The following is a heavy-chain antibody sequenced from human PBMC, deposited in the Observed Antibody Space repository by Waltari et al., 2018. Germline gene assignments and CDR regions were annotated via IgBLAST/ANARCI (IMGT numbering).Heavy chain of an antibody. J-gene: IGHJ4*02. CDR1: GYIFSNYG. CDR3: ARDDVNRSNFGGF. CDR2: INPYYGYT. Sequence: QLVQSGAEVKKPGASVKVSCKASGYIFSNYGITWVRKAPGQGVEWMGWINPYYGYTKYEQDLQGRVTMTTDTSTTTAYMEIRTLRADDTAIYYCARDDVNRSNFGGFWGQGTLVTVSS. V-gene: IGHV1-18*01. D-gene: IGHD3-16*01.